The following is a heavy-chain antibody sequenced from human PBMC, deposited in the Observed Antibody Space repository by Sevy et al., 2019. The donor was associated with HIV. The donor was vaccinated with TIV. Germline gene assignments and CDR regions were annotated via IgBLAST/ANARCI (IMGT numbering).Heavy chain of an antibody. V-gene: IGHV3-7*01. J-gene: IGHJ4*02. CDR3: AREIAAAGSY. D-gene: IGHD6-13*01. CDR1: GFTFSNYW. Sequence: GGYLRLSCAASGFTFSNYWMNWVRQAPGKGLEWVANIKQDGSVKYYVDSVKGRFTISRDNAKNSLYLQMNSLRAEDTAVYYCAREIAAAGSYWGQGTLVTVSS. CDR2: IKQDGSVK.